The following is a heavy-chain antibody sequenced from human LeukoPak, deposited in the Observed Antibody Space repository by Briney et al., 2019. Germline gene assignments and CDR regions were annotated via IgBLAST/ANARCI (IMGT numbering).Heavy chain of an antibody. D-gene: IGHD3-3*01. CDR2: IYHSGST. J-gene: IGHJ4*02. Sequence: SETLSLTCTVSDYSISSGYYWGWIRQPPGEGLEWIGRIYHSGSTYYNPSLKSRVSISVDTSKNQFSLKLSSVTAADTAVYYCARQEWSGSDYFDYWGQGTLVTVSS. V-gene: IGHV4-38-2*02. CDR1: DYSISSGYY. CDR3: ARQEWSGSDYFDY.